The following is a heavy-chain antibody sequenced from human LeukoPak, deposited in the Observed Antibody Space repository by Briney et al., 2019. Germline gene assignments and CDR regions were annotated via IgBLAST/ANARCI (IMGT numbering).Heavy chain of an antibody. CDR1: GYSFTSYW. CDR2: IYPGDSDT. CDR3: ARHSKSGLRFNWFDP. Sequence: GESLKISCKGSGYSFTSYWIGWVRQMPGKGLEWMGIIYPGDSDTRYSPSFQGQVTISADKSISTAYLQWSSLKASDTAMYYCARHSKSGLRFNWFDPWGQGTLVTVSS. J-gene: IGHJ5*02. V-gene: IGHV5-51*01.